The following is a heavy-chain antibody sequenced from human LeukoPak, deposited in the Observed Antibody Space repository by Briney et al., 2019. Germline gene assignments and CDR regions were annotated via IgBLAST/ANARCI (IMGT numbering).Heavy chain of an antibody. Sequence: SETLSLTCTVSGGSISSGGYYWSWIRQHPGKGLEWIGYIYYSGSTYYNPSLKSRVTISVDTSKNQFSLKLSSVTAADTAVYYCARGYSSSSYYYYGMDVWGQGTAVTVSS. CDR2: IYYSGST. CDR1: GGSISSGGYY. J-gene: IGHJ6*02. V-gene: IGHV4-31*03. CDR3: ARGYSSSSYYYYGMDV. D-gene: IGHD6-6*01.